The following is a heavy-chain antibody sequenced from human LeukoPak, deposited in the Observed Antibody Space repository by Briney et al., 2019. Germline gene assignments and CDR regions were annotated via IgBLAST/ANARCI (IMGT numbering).Heavy chain of an antibody. V-gene: IGHV3-7*01. D-gene: IGHD5-24*01. Sequence: GGSLRLSCAASGFTFSSYWMSWVRQAPGKGLEWVANIKQDGSEKYYVDSVKGRFTISRDNAKNSLYLQMNSLRVGDTAVYYCARESSNGFNSDAFDIWGQGTMVTVSS. J-gene: IGHJ3*02. CDR3: ARESSNGFNSDAFDI. CDR1: GFTFSSYW. CDR2: IKQDGSEK.